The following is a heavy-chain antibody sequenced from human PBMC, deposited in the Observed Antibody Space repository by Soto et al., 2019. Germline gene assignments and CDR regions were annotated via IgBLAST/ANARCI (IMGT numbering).Heavy chain of an antibody. V-gene: IGHV1-18*01. CDR3: ARSGLVYGDGMIFDI. J-gene: IGHJ3*02. CDR2: ISAYNGNT. Sequence: QVQLVQSGAEVKKPGASVKVSCKASGYTFTSYGISWVRQAPGQGLEWMGWISAYNGNTNYAQKLQGRVTMTTDTPXNAAYMERRSRSGDATAVYYCARSGLVYGDGMIFDIWGQGTMVNVSS. CDR1: GYTFTSYG. D-gene: IGHD4-17*01.